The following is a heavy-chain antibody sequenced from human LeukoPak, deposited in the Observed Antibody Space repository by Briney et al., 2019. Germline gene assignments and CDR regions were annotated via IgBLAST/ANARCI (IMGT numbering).Heavy chain of an antibody. CDR3: AREGGRGSSNLDYFDY. D-gene: IGHD2-15*01. CDR2: ISSNGAYI. Sequence: GGSLRLSGAASGFTFSRYTINWVRQAPGKGLEWVSSISSNGAYIYYADSMEGRFTISRDNAKNSLSLQMDSRRAEDTAIYYCAREGGRGSSNLDYFDYWGQGMLVTVSS. CDR1: GFTFSRYT. J-gene: IGHJ4*02. V-gene: IGHV3-21*01.